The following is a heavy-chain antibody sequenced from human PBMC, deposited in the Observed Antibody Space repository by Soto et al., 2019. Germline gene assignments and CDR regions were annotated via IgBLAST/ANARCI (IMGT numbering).Heavy chain of an antibody. CDR3: ATVPYEALVVDH. J-gene: IGHJ4*02. Sequence: SETLSLTCAASGGSISSGDYYWSWIRQPPGKGLEWIGYIYYSGTTYYNPSLKSRVTMSIDTSTNHFSLKLSSVTAADTAVYYCATVPYEALVVDHWGQGTLVTVSS. CDR2: IYYSGTT. D-gene: IGHD2-15*01. V-gene: IGHV4-30-4*01. CDR1: GGSISSGDYY.